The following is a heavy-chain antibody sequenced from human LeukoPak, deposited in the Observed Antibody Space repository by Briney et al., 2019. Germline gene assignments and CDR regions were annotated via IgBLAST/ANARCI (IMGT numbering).Heavy chain of an antibody. CDR2: IIPIFGTA. Sequence: SVKVSCKASGGTFSSYAISWVRQAPGQGLEWMGGIIPIFGTANYAQKFQGRVTITADESTSTDYMELSSLRSEDTAVYYCARDGPIVTDAFDIWGQGTMVTVSS. CDR3: ARDGPIVTDAFDI. V-gene: IGHV1-69*13. J-gene: IGHJ3*02. D-gene: IGHD1-26*01. CDR1: GGTFSSYA.